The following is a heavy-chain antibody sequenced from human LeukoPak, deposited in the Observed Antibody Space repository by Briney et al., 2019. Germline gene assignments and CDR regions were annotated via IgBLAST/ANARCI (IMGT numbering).Heavy chain of an antibody. V-gene: IGHV3-66*01. CDR2: IYGGGST. Sequence: GGSLRLSCAASGFTVSSNYMGWVRQAPGKGLEWVSVIYGGGSTYYADSVKGRFTISRDNSKNTLYLQMNSLRAEDTALYYCARISGYSGYGWDYWGQGTLVTVSS. D-gene: IGHD5-12*01. CDR3: ARISGYSGYGWDY. J-gene: IGHJ4*02. CDR1: GFTVSSNY.